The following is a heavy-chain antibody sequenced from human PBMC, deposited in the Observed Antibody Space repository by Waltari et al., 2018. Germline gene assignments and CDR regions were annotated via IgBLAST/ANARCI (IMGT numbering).Heavy chain of an antibody. D-gene: IGHD2-21*01. CDR1: GYSISSGYY. V-gene: IGHV4-38-2*01. Sequence: QVQLQESGPGLVKPSETLSLTCAVSGYSISSGYYWGWIRQPPGKGLEWIGSIYHSGSTYYNPSLKSRVTISVDTSKNQFSLKLSSVTAADTAVYYCASAAYCGGDCSDAFDIWGQGTMVTVSS. CDR3: ASAAYCGGDCSDAFDI. CDR2: IYHSGST. J-gene: IGHJ3*02.